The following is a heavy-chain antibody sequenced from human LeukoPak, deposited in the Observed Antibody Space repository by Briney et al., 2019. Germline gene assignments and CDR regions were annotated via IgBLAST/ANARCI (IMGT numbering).Heavy chain of an antibody. D-gene: IGHD4-17*01. CDR3: ARDQTMTTVTTDAFDI. V-gene: IGHV4-59*12. CDR2: IYYSGST. J-gene: IGHJ3*02. CDR1: GGSISSFY. Sequence: PSETLSLTCSVSGGSISSFYWSWIRQPPGKGLEWIGSIYYSGSTYYNPSLKSRVTISVDTSKNQFSLKLSSVTAADTAVYYCARDQTMTTVTTDAFDIWGQGTMVTVSS.